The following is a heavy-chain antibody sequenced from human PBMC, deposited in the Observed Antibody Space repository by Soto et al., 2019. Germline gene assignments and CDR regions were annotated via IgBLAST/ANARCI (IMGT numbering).Heavy chain of an antibody. J-gene: IGHJ6*03. CDR1: GFTFSDYY. D-gene: IGHD6-6*01. CDR2: ISSSSSYT. V-gene: IGHV3-11*06. Sequence: PGGSLRLSCAASGFTFSDYYMSWIRQAPGKGLEWVSYISSSSSYTNYADSVKGRFTISRDNAKNSLYLQMNSLRAEDTAVYYCAKAHARSHPHLNYYYYMDVWGKGTTVTV. CDR3: AKAHARSHPHLNYYYYMDV.